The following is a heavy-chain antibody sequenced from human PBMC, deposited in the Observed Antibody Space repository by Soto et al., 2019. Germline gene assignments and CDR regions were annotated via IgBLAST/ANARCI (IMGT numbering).Heavy chain of an antibody. J-gene: IGHJ4*02. CDR3: AGSRGFGFDF. D-gene: IGHD2-15*01. V-gene: IGHV1-18*01. Sequence: QVQLVQSGDELKKPGASVKVSCKASDYTFNSYGISWVRKAPGQGLEWMGWLSGDNGDIKYAQKFQGRVTMTTDIATSTVDMELRRLSSDDTAVYFCAGSRGFGFDFWGQGTLVTVSS. CDR1: DYTFNSYG. CDR2: LSGDNGDI.